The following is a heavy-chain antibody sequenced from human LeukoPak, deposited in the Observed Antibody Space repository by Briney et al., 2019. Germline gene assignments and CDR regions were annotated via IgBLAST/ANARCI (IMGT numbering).Heavy chain of an antibody. D-gene: IGHD5-18*01. V-gene: IGHV1-69*05. CDR1: GGTFSSYA. J-gene: IGHJ4*02. CDR2: IIPIFGTA. CDR3: ARRGPLDDLRGYSYGYLNYFDY. Sequence: SVKVSCKASGGTFSSYAISWVRQAPGQGLEWMGGIIPIFGTANYAQKFQGRVTITTDESTSTAYMELSSLRSEDTAVYYCARRGPLDDLRGYSYGYLNYFDYWGQGTLVAVSS.